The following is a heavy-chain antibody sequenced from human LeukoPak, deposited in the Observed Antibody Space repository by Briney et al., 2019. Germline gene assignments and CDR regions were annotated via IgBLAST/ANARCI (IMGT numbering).Heavy chain of an antibody. D-gene: IGHD3-10*01. V-gene: IGHV3-30*03. CDR1: GFTLTSYG. CDR2: ITYDGYYK. Sequence: PGTSLRLSCAASGFTLTSYGMRWVRQSPGKGLEWVALITYDGYYKYYSDSVKGRFTISSDTSKNTLYLQMNSLRAEDTAVYYCARDLSPVVRASPMGYWGQGTLVTVSS. CDR3: ARDLSPVVRASPMGY. J-gene: IGHJ4*02.